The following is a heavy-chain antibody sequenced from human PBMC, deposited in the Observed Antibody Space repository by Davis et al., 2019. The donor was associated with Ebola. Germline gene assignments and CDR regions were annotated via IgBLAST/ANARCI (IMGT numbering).Heavy chain of an antibody. CDR3: AREGPYYDILTGYDY. Sequence: GGPLRLSCAASGFTFSSYSMNWVRQAPGKGLEWVSYISSSSSTIYYADSVKGRFTIPRDNAKNSLYLQMNSLRDEDTAVYYCAREGPYYDILTGYDYWGQGTLVTVSS. CDR1: GFTFSSYS. V-gene: IGHV3-48*02. CDR2: ISSSSSTI. J-gene: IGHJ4*02. D-gene: IGHD3-9*01.